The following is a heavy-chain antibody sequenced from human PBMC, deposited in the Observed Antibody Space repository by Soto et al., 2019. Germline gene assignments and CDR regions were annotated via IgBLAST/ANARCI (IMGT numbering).Heavy chain of an antibody. J-gene: IGHJ4*02. CDR3: GLWFPLGYFDY. CDR1: GFSLSTSGVG. V-gene: IGHV2-5*02. CDR2: IYWDDDK. Sequence: QITLKESGPTLVKPTQTLTLTCTFSGFSLSTSGVGVGWIRQPPGKALEWLALIYWDDDKRYSPSLKSRLTITKDTSKNQVVLTMTNMDPVDTATYYCGLWFPLGYFDYWGQGTLVTVSS. D-gene: IGHD3-10*01.